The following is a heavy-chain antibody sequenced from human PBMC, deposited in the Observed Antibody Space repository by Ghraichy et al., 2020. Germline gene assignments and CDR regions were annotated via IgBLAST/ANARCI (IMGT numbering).Heavy chain of an antibody. CDR3: ARVSIWDSSTSCFDY. D-gene: IGHD2-2*01. Sequence: GESLRLSCAVSGFIFSDYYMTWIRQAPGKGLEWVSYISSSDIPIYYADSVKGRFTISRDNAKNSLYLQMNTLRAEDMAVYYCARVSIWDSSTSCFDYWGQGTLVTVSS. CDR2: ISSSDIPI. CDR1: GFIFSDYY. V-gene: IGHV3-11*01. J-gene: IGHJ4*02.